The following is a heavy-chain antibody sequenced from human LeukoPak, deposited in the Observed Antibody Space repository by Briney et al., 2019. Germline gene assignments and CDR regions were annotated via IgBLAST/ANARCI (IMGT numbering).Heavy chain of an antibody. CDR3: ARGYSSSWYSGMDV. J-gene: IGHJ6*02. V-gene: IGHV1-69*13. Sequence: GASVKVSCKVPGGTFSSYAISWVRQAPGQGLEWMGGIIPIFGTANYAQKFQGRVTITADESTSTAYMELSSLRSEDTAVYYCARGYSSSWYSGMDVWGQGTTVTVSS. CDR2: IIPIFGTA. CDR1: GGTFSSYA. D-gene: IGHD6-13*01.